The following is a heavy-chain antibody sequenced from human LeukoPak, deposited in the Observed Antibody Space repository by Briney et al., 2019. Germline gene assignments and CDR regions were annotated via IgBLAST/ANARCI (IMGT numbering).Heavy chain of an antibody. CDR2: INTDGSST. CDR1: GFTFSSYW. Sequence: GGSLRLSCAASGFTFSSYWMHWVRQAPGKGLVWVSRINTDGSSTSYADSVKGRFTISRDNAKNTLYLQMNSLRAEDTAVYYCARTPYDFWSGPDAFDIWGQGTMVTVSS. J-gene: IGHJ3*02. CDR3: ARTPYDFWSGPDAFDI. D-gene: IGHD3-3*01. V-gene: IGHV3-74*01.